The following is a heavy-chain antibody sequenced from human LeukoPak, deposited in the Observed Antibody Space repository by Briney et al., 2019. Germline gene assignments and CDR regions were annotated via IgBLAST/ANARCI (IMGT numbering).Heavy chain of an antibody. D-gene: IGHD1-26*01. J-gene: IGHJ6*02. V-gene: IGHV4-59*01. CDR2: IYYSGST. CDR1: GFTFSSYW. CDR3: ARDRDIGTYYYYYGMDV. Sequence: GSLRLSCAASGFTFSSYWMSWIRQPPGKGLEWIGYIYYSGSTNYNPSLKSQLTISVDTSKNQFSLKLSSVTAADTAVYYCARDRDIGTYYYYYGMDVWGQGTTVTVSS.